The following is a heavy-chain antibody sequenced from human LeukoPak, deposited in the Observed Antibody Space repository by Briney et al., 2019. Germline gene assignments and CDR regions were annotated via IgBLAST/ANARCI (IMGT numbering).Heavy chain of an antibody. CDR2: IYGDGSN. Sequence: SQTLSLTCTVSGGSTNIDCYVWSWIRHPAGKGLEWILLIYGDGSNNCNPSLKCRVTISLDTSKNQFSLNLNSVAAADTAVYFCARVSRSDVYDYDGLDIWGQGTMVTVSS. D-gene: IGHD5/OR15-5a*01. V-gene: IGHV4-61*02. CDR1: GGSTNIDCYV. J-gene: IGHJ3*02. CDR3: ARVSRSDVYDYDGLDI.